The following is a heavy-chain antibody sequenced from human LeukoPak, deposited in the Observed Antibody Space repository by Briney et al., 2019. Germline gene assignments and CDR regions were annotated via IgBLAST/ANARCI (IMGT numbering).Heavy chain of an antibody. Sequence: ASVKVSCKASGYTFTGYYMHWVRQAPGQGLEWMGWFNPNSGGTNYAQKFQGRVTMTRDTSISTAYMELSRLRSDDTAVYYCARGRVLLWFGERNWFDPWGQGTLVTVSS. CDR2: FNPNSGGT. J-gene: IGHJ5*02. V-gene: IGHV1-2*02. CDR1: GYTFTGYY. D-gene: IGHD3-10*01. CDR3: ARGRVLLWFGERNWFDP.